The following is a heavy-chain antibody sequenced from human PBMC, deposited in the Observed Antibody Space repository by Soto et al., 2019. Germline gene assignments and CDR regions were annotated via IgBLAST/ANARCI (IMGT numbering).Heavy chain of an antibody. CDR2: IYYSGST. V-gene: IGHV4-59*08. J-gene: IGHJ4*02. CDR1: GGSISSYY. D-gene: IGHD3-22*01. CDR3: ARHDSSGYYYFIDY. Sequence: SETLSLTCTVSGGSISSYYWSWIRQPPGKGLEWIGYIYYSGSTNYNPSLKSRVTISVDTSKNQFSLKLSSVTAADTAVYYCARHDSSGYYYFIDYWGLGTLVTVSS.